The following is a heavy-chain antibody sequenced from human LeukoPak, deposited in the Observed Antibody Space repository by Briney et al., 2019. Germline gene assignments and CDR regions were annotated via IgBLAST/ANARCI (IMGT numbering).Heavy chain of an antibody. J-gene: IGHJ4*02. V-gene: IGHV4-59*01. CDR1: GGSISTYY. D-gene: IGHD3-22*01. CDR3: TRNYDSSGYTTFGY. Sequence: PSETLSLTCTVSGGSISTYYWSRIRQPPGKGLEWIGHIYYSGSTNYNPSLKSRVTIAVDTSKNHFSLKLSSVTAADTAVYYCTRNYDSSGYTTFGYWGRGTLVTVSS. CDR2: IYYSGST.